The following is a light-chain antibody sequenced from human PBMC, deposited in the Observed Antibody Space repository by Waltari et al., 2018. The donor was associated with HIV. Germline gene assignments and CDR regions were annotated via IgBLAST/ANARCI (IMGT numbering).Light chain of an antibody. Sequence: QSALTQPASVSGSPGQSITISCTGTSSDVGSYNLVSWYQQHPGKAPKLMIYEVSKRPSGVSNRFSSAKSSNTASLTSSGLQAEDEADYYCCSYAGSSTFVFGGGTKLTVL. CDR1: SSDVGSYNL. J-gene: IGLJ3*02. CDR2: EVS. CDR3: CSYAGSSTFV. V-gene: IGLV2-23*02.